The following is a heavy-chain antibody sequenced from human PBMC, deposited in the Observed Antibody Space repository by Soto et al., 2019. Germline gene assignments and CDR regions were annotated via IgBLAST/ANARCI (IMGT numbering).Heavy chain of an antibody. CDR3: ARDQTLTYYDFWSGYSNWFDP. CDR2: IYYSGST. D-gene: IGHD3-3*01. V-gene: IGHV4-59*01. J-gene: IGHJ5*02. Sequence: SETLSLTCTVSGGSISSYYWSWIRQPPGRGLEWIGYIYYSGSTNYNPSLKSRVTISVDTSKNQFSLKLSSVTAADTAVYYCARDQTLTYYDFWSGYSNWFDPWGQGTLVTVSS. CDR1: GGSISSYY.